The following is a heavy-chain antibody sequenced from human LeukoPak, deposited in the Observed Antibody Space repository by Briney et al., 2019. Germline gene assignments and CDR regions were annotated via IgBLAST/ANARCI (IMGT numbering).Heavy chain of an antibody. V-gene: IGHV2-5*08. Sequence: TLSLTCTVSGGSISKYYWTWIRQPPGKALEWLALIYWDDDKRYSPALKSRLTITKDTSKNQVVLTMTNMDPVDTATYYCAQRLAVAGITFQNWGQGTLVTVSS. CDR3: AQRLAVAGITFQN. J-gene: IGHJ1*01. CDR2: IYWDDDK. D-gene: IGHD6-19*01. CDR1: GGSISKYYWT.